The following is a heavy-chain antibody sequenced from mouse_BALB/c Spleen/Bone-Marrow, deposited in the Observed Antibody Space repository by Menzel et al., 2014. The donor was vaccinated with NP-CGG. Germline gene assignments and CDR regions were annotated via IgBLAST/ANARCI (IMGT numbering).Heavy chain of an antibody. V-gene: IGHV1-14*01. CDR3: ARRDYYGSSFYWYFDV. Sequence: EVQLQQSGPELVKPGASVKMSCKASGYTFTSYVMHWVKQKPGQGLEWIGYINPYNDGTKYNEKFKGKATLTSDKSSSTAYMELSSLTSEDSAVYYCARRDYYGSSFYWYFDVRGAGTTVTVSS. CDR1: GYTFTSYV. D-gene: IGHD1-1*01. CDR2: INPYNDGT. J-gene: IGHJ1*01.